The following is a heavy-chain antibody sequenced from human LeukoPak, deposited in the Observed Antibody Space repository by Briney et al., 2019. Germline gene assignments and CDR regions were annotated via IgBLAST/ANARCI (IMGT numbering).Heavy chain of an antibody. V-gene: IGHV3-74*01. CDR3: ARELHGSGNY. J-gene: IGHJ4*02. CDR1: GFTFSSYW. CDR2: INSDGSSI. Sequence: GRSLRLSCAASGFTFSSYWMHWVRQAPGKGLAWLSRINSDGSSIGYADSVTGRFTISRDNAKNTLYLQMNSLRDEDTAVYYCARELHGSGNYWGQGTLVIVSS.